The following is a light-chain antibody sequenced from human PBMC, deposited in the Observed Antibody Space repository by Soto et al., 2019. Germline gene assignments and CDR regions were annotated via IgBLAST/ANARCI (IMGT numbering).Light chain of an antibody. V-gene: IGLV2-14*01. Sequence: QSALTQPASVSGSPGQSITISCTGTSSDVGSYNYVSWYQQHPGKAPKLLISEVNNRPSGVSNRFSGSKSGSTASLTISGLQAEDEADYYCCSYTSSNTWVFGGGTKLTVL. CDR2: EVN. CDR3: CSYTSSNTWV. J-gene: IGLJ3*02. CDR1: SSDVGSYNY.